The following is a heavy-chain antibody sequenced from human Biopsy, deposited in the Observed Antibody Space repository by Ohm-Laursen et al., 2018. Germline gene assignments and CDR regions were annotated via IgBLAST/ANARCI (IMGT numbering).Heavy chain of an antibody. CDR1: GDTSRNLA. CDR3: ARGSGSYSRVMDV. J-gene: IGHJ6*02. Sequence: ASSVKVSCKASGDTSRNLAMNWVRQAPGQGLEWVGRIFPIVGIEDHALKFKGRITINADESTNTAYMELSSLRSEDTAIYYCARGSGSYSRVMDVWGRGTTVIVSS. D-gene: IGHD3-10*01. V-gene: IGHV1-69*04. CDR2: IFPIVGIE.